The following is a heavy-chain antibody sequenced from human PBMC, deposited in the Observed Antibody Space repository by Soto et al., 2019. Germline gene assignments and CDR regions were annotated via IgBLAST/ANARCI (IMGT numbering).Heavy chain of an antibody. CDR1: GFTFSSYA. CDR2: ISGSGGST. V-gene: IGHV3-23*01. CDR3: PKGVLGGVGATTWYYYGMDV. D-gene: IGHD1-26*01. Sequence: EVQLLESGGGLVQPGGSLRLSCAASGFTFSSYAMSWVRQAPGKGLEWVSAISGSGGSTYYADSVKGRFTISRDNSKNTLYLQMTSLRAEDTALYNCPKGVLGGVGATTWYYYGMDVWGQGTTVTVSS. J-gene: IGHJ6*02.